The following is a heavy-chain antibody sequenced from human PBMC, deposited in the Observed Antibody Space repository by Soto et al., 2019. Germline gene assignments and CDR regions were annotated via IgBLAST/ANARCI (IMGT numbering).Heavy chain of an antibody. J-gene: IGHJ5*02. Sequence: SETLSLTCAVYGGSFSGYYWSWIRQPPGKGLELIGEINHSGSTNYNPSLKSRVTISVDTSKNQFSLKLTSVTAAETAVYYCVRTARQGAVAPHWFDRWGQGTQVTVSS. V-gene: IGHV4-34*01. D-gene: IGHD2-21*02. CDR2: INHSGST. CDR1: GGSFSGYY. CDR3: VRTARQGAVAPHWFDR.